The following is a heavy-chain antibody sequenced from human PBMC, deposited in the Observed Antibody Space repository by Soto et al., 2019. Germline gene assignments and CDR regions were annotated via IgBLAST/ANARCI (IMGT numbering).Heavy chain of an antibody. Sequence: QVQLVESGGGVVQPGRSLRLSCAASGFTFSSYAMHWVRQAPGKGLEWVAVISYDGSNKYYADSVKGRFTISRDNSKNTLYLQMNSLRAEDTAVYYCARARDIVVVVAATSLGYWGQGTLVIVSS. CDR3: ARARDIVVVVAATSLGY. CDR2: ISYDGSNK. D-gene: IGHD2-15*01. CDR1: GFTFSSYA. V-gene: IGHV3-30-3*01. J-gene: IGHJ4*02.